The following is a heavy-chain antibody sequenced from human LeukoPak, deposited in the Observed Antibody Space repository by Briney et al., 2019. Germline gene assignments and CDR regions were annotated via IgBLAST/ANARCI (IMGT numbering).Heavy chain of an antibody. Sequence: SETLSLTCRVSGASISGYYWSWIRQPPGKGLEWIGHMYYSGSTYYNPSLKSRVTISVDTSKNQFSLKLSSVTAADTAVYYCANYYGSGTYYKYFQHWGQGTLVTVSS. CDR1: GASISGYY. CDR3: ANYYGSGTYYKYFQH. CDR2: MYYSGST. J-gene: IGHJ1*01. D-gene: IGHD3-10*01. V-gene: IGHV4-59*04.